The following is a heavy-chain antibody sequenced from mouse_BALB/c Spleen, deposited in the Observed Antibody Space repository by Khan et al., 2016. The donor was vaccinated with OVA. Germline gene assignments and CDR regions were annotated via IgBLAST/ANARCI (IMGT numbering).Heavy chain of an antibody. CDR2: IWSGGTT. Sequence: QVQLKQSGPGLVQPSQSLSITCTVSGFSLTTYGVHWVRQSPGKGLEWLGVIWSGGTTDYSAAFISRLSINKSNSKSQVFFRMNSQQANDTAIYYGARNYGSDGGLAYWGQGTLVTVSA. CDR1: GFSLTTYG. V-gene: IGHV2-2*02. CDR3: ARNYGSDGGLAY. D-gene: IGHD2-2*01. J-gene: IGHJ3*01.